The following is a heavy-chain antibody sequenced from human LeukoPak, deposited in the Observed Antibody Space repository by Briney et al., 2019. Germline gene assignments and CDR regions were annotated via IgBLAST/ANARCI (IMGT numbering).Heavy chain of an antibody. CDR2: ISSSSSYI. CDR3: ARDHEGEWDLPWNYFEY. Sequence: GGSLRLSCAASGFTFSSHSMNWVRQAPGKGLEWVSSISSSSSYIYYADSVKGRFTISRDNAKNSLYLQMNSLRAEDTAVYYCARDHEGEWDLPWNYFEYWGQGTLVTVSS. D-gene: IGHD1-26*01. J-gene: IGHJ4*02. V-gene: IGHV3-21*01. CDR1: GFTFSSHS.